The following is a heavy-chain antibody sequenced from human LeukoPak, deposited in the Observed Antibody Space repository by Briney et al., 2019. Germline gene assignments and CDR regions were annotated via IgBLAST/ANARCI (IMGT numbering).Heavy chain of an antibody. D-gene: IGHD4-17*01. J-gene: IGHJ4*02. CDR2: VNWNGGST. CDR3: ARESPTGGDYDY. CDR1: GFTFDDYG. V-gene: IGHV3-20*04. Sequence: PGGSLRLSCAASGFTFDDYGMSWVRQAPGKGLEWISGVNWNGGSTGYADSVKGRFTISRDNAKNSLYLQMNSLRAGDTAVYYCARESPTGGDYDYWGQGTLVTVSS.